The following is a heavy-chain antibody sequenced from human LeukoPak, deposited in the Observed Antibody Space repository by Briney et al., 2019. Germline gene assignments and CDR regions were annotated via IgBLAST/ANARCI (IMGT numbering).Heavy chain of an antibody. CDR1: GFTFSSYA. Sequence: GGSLRLSCAASGFTFSSYAMSWVRQAPGKGLEWVSVIYSGGSTYYADSVKGRFTISRDNSKNTLYLQMKSLRAEDTAVYYCARTDETAPAEDFQHWGQGTLVTVSS. CDR2: IYSGGST. V-gene: IGHV3-53*01. J-gene: IGHJ1*01. D-gene: IGHD2-21*02. CDR3: ARTDETAPAEDFQH.